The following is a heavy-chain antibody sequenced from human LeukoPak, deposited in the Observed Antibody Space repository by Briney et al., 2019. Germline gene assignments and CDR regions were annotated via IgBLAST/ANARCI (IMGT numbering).Heavy chain of an antibody. CDR1: GYTFTSYY. CDR3: ARGAYYYDSSGYYPLHFDY. Sequence: ASVKVYCRASGYTFTSYYMHWVRQAPGQGLEWMGIINPSGGSTSYAQKFQGRVTMTRDTSTSTVYMELSSLRSEDTAVYYCARGAYYYDSSGYYPLHFDYWGQGALVTVSS. V-gene: IGHV1-46*01. D-gene: IGHD3-22*01. CDR2: INPSGGST. J-gene: IGHJ4*02.